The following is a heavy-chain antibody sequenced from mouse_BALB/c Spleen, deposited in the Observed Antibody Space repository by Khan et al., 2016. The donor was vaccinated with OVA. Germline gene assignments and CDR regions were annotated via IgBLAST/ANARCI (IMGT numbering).Heavy chain of an antibody. CDR2: IWSDGST. CDR3: ARQPNYHYKIMDY. CDR1: GFSLTNYG. Sequence: QVQLKQSGPGLVAPSQSLSITCTISGFSLTNYGVHWVRQPPGKGLEWLVVIWSDGSTTYNSALKSRLTLRTDNSESHVFLKMNLIQTDDTAMYVGARQPNYHYKIMDYWGQGTSGTVSS. D-gene: IGHD2-4*01. J-gene: IGHJ4*01. V-gene: IGHV2-6-1*01.